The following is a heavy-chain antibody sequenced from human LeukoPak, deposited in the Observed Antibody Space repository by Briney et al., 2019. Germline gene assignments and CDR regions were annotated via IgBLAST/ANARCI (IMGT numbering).Heavy chain of an antibody. CDR3: ARVGSTCDH. J-gene: IGHJ4*02. D-gene: IGHD2-15*01. Sequence: PSETLSLTCAVYGGSFSGYYWNWVRQAPGKGLEWVANIKKDGSEKYYVDSVKGRFTISRDNAKSSLYLQMNSLTAEDTAVYYCARVGSTCDHWGQGTLVTVSS. CDR1: GGSFSGYY. V-gene: IGHV3-7*05. CDR2: IKKDGSEK.